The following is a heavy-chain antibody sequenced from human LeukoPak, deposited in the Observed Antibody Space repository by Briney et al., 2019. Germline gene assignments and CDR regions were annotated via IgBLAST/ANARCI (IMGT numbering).Heavy chain of an antibody. J-gene: IGHJ4*02. D-gene: IGHD3/OR15-3a*01. Sequence: PSETLSLTCTVSGGSISSKYWSRIRQPAGKGLEWIGRIYTTGSTNFNPSLESRVTMSVDTSKNQFSLKLRSMTAADTAVYYCARDTPDWESGYFDYWGQGTLVTVSS. CDR1: GGSISSKY. V-gene: IGHV4-4*07. CDR2: IYTTGST. CDR3: ARDTPDWESGYFDY.